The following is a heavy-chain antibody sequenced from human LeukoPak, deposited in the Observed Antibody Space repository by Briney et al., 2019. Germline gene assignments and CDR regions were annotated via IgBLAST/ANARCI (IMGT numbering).Heavy chain of an antibody. CDR1: GGSFSGYY. CDR3: AKGPEDSSGYYLDY. J-gene: IGHJ4*02. Sequence: SETLSLTCAVYGGSFSGYYWSWIRQPPGKGLEWIGEINHSGSTDYNPSLKSRVTISVDTSKNQFSLKLSSVTAADTAVYYCAKGPEDSSGYYLDYWGQGTLVTVSS. D-gene: IGHD3-22*01. CDR2: INHSGST. V-gene: IGHV4-34*01.